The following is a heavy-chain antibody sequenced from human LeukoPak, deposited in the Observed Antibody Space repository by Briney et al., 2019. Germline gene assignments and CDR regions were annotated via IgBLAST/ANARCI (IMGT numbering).Heavy chain of an antibody. CDR2: IYTSGST. J-gene: IGHJ4*02. V-gene: IGHV4-61*02. CDR1: GGSISSGSYY. CDR3: ARDELSASNDY. D-gene: IGHD3-16*02. Sequence: SQTLSLTCTVSGGSISSGSYYWSWIRQPAGKGLEWIGRIYTSGSTNYNPSLKSRVTISVDTSKNLFSLKLSSVTAADTAVYYCARDELSASNDYWGQGTLVTVSS.